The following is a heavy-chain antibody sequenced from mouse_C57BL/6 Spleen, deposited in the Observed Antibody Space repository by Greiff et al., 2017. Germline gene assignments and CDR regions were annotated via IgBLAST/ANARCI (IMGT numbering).Heavy chain of an antibody. CDR1: GYTFTDYY. Sequence: DVQLQESGPVLVKPGASVKMSCKASGYTFTDYYMNWVKQSHGKSLEWIGVINPYNGGTSYNQKFKGKATLTVDKSSSTAYMELNSLTSEDSAVYYCARDSDYGSSYVYFDYWGQGTTLTVSS. J-gene: IGHJ2*01. V-gene: IGHV1-19*01. CDR2: INPYNGGT. CDR3: ARDSDYGSSYVYFDY. D-gene: IGHD1-1*01.